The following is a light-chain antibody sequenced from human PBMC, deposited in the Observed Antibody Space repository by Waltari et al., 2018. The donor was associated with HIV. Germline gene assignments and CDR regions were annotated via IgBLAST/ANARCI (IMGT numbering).Light chain of an antibody. J-gene: IGLJ2*01. CDR2: NVN. CDR1: SGDVGGYNF. Sequence: QSALTQPASVSGSPGQSITISCTGTSGDVGGYNFVSWYQKHPGKAPKLIIYNVNSGPSGFSIAFSGAKSANTASLTISGLQAEDEADYFCSSYTSSGPRYVLFGGGTRLTVL. V-gene: IGLV2-14*03. CDR3: SSYTSSGPRYVL.